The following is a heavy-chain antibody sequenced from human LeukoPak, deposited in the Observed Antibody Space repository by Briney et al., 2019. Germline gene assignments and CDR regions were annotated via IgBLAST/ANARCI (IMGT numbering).Heavy chain of an antibody. Sequence: SETLSLTCTVSGGSISSYYWRWIRQPPGKGLEWIGHIYYSGSTNYNPSLKSRVTISVDTSKNQFSLKLSSVTAADTAVYYCARADCGGDCYSYINWYFDLWGRGTLVTVSS. J-gene: IGHJ2*01. CDR3: ARADCGGDCYSYINWYFDL. D-gene: IGHD2-21*01. CDR2: IYYSGST. V-gene: IGHV4-59*01. CDR1: GGSISSYY.